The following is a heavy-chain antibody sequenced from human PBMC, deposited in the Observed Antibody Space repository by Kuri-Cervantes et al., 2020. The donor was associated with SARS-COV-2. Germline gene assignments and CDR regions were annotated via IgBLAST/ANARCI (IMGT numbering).Heavy chain of an antibody. CDR3: AKVGYSGYDFFGNLDY. CDR2: ISGSGGST. V-gene: IGHV3-23*01. J-gene: IGHJ4*02. D-gene: IGHD5-12*01. CDR1: GFTFSSYA. Sequence: GGSLRLSCAASGFTFSSYAMSWVRQAPGKGLEWVSAISGSGGSTYYADSVKGRFTISRDNSKNTLYLQMNGLRAEDTAVYYCAKVGYSGYDFFGNLDYWGQGTLVTVSS.